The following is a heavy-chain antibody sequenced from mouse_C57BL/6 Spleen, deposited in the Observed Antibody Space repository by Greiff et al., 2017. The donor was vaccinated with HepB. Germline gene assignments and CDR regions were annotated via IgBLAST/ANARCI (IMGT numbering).Heavy chain of an antibody. CDR3: TRRGEAY. J-gene: IGHJ3*01. CDR2: IDPETGGT. CDR1: GYTFTDYE. V-gene: IGHV1-15*01. Sequence: VKLQQSGAELVRPGASVTLSCKASGYTFTDYEMHWVKQTPVHGLEWIGAIDPETGGTAYNQKFKGKAILTADKSSSTAYMELRSLTSEDSAVYYCTRRGEAYWGQGTLVTVSA.